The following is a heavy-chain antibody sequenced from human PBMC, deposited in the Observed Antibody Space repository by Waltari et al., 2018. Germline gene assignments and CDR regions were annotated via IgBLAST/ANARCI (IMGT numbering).Heavy chain of an antibody. D-gene: IGHD3-16*01. CDR3: ARGGGPDY. J-gene: IGHJ4*02. CDR2: INSDGSST. Sequence: EVQLVESGGGLVQPGGSLRLSCAVSGFPFSSYPMHWVRQAPGKGLAWVSRINSDGSSTSYADSVKGRFTISRDNAKNTLYLQMNSLRAEDTAVYYCARGGGPDYWGQGTLVTVSS. V-gene: IGHV3-74*01. CDR1: GFPFSSYP.